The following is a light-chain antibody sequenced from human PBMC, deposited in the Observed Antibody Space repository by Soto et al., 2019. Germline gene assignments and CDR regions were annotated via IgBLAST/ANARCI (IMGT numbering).Light chain of an antibody. CDR1: SSNIGSNY. J-gene: IGLJ3*02. CDR2: RNN. Sequence: QSVLTQPPSASGTPGQRVTISCSGSSSNIGSNYVFWYQQLPGTAPKLLIYRNNQRPSGVPDRFSVSKSGTSAFLAISGLRSEDEADYYCAAWDDSLSGRVFGGGTKLTVL. V-gene: IGLV1-47*01. CDR3: AAWDDSLSGRV.